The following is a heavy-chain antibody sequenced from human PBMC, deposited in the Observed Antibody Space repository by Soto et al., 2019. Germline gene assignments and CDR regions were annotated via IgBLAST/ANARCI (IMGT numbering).Heavy chain of an antibody. J-gene: IGHJ6*02. Sequence: VKVSCKASVFTFTSSAVQRVRQARGQRLEWIGWIVVGSGNTNYAQKFQERVTITRDISTSTAYMELSSLRSEDTAVYYCAAGRFGELLYDYSYGMDVWVQGTTLTVSS. CDR3: AAGRFGELLYDYSYGMDV. CDR2: IVVGSGNT. CDR1: VFTFTSSA. D-gene: IGHD3-10*01. V-gene: IGHV1-58*01.